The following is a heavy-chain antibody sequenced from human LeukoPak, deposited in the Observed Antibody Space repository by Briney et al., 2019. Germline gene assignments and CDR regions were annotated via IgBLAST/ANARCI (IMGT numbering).Heavy chain of an antibody. V-gene: IGHV4-38-2*01. CDR1: GYSISSGYY. D-gene: IGHD2-15*01. Sequence: SETLSLTCAVSGYSISSGYYWGWIRQPPGKGLDWIGSIYHSGSTYYNPSLKSLVTISVDTSKNQFSLKLSSVTAADTAVYYCARVPFYCSGGSCYLGYFDYWGQGTLVTVSS. CDR3: ARVPFYCSGGSCYLGYFDY. J-gene: IGHJ4*02. CDR2: IYHSGST.